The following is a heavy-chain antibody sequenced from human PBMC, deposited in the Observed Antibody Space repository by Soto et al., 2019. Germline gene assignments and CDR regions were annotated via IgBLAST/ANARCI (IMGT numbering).Heavy chain of an antibody. CDR3: ATGGEQMVYVMGGDLYNCFDP. V-gene: IGHV4-30-2*01. D-gene: IGHD2-8*01. CDR1: GGSISSGGYS. J-gene: IGHJ5*02. CDR2: IYHSGST. Sequence: TLSLTCAVSGGSISSGGYSWSWIRQPPGKGLEWIGYIYHSGSTYYNPSLKSRVTISVDRSKNQFSLKLSSVTAADTAVYYCATGGEQMVYVMGGDLYNCFDPGGQGTLVTVS.